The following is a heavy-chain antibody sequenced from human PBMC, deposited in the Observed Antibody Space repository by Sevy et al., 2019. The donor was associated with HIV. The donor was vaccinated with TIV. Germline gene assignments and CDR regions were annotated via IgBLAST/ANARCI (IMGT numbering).Heavy chain of an antibody. CDR1: GFTFSSYE. J-gene: IGHJ3*02. D-gene: IGHD1-20*01. CDR3: ARGGRRIDVYNRKDAFDI. V-gene: IGHV3-48*03. Sequence: GGSLRLSCAASGFTFSSYEMNWDRQAPGKGLEWLSHISSSGSSMYYADSVKGRFTISRDNAKNSLYLQMNSLRAEDTAVYYCARGGRRIDVYNRKDAFDIWGQGTMVTVSS. CDR2: ISSSGSSM.